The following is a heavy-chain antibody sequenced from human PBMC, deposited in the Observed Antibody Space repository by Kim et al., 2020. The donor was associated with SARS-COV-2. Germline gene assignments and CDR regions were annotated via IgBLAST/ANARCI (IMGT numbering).Heavy chain of an antibody. CDR1: GFTVSSNY. CDR2: IYSGGST. V-gene: IGHV3-53*01. J-gene: IGHJ4*02. D-gene: IGHD3-9*01. Sequence: GGSLRLSCAASGFTVSSNYMSWVRQAPGKGLEWVSVIYSGGSTYYADSVKGRFTISRDNSKNTLYLQMNSLRAEDTAVYYCASSGLRYFDWLLYPLDYWGQGTLVTVSS. CDR3: ASSGLRYFDWLLYPLDY.